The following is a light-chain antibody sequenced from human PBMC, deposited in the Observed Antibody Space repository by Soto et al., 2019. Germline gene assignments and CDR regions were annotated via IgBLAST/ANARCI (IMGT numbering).Light chain of an antibody. CDR2: ENN. CDR3: GTWDSSLSAGV. J-gene: IGLJ2*01. CDR1: XSNIGNHY. Sequence: QSVLTQPPSVSAAPGQKVTISCSGSXSNIGNHYVSWYQQLPGTAPKLLIYENNKRPSGIPDRFSGSKSGTSATLGITGLQTGDEADYYCGTWDSSLSAGVFGGGTKLTVL. V-gene: IGLV1-51*02.